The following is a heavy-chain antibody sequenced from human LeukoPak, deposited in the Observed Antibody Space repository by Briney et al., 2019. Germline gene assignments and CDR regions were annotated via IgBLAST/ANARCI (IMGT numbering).Heavy chain of an antibody. V-gene: IGHV3-7*03. CDR1: GFVFRNYF. J-gene: IGHJ4*02. CDR2: IKNDGSER. Sequence: GGSLRLSCAASGFVFRNYFMSWVRQAPGKGLEWVASIKNDGSERYYVDSVRGRYTISRDNTKNSLFLQMSSLRAEDTAAYYCAKGSYYDSSGSFYFDYWGQGTLVTVSS. CDR3: AKGSYYDSSGSFYFDY. D-gene: IGHD3-22*01.